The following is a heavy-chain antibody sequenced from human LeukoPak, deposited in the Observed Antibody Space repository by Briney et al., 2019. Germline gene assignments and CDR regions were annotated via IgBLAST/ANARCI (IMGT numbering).Heavy chain of an antibody. J-gene: IGHJ4*02. V-gene: IGHV4-39*07. CDR3: ARNSEPTLGYFDY. CDR1: GGSISSGGYY. Sequence: SETLSLTCTVSGGSISSGGYYWSWIRQPPGKGLGWIGSIYYSGSTYYNPSLKSRVTISVDTSKNQFSLKLSSVTAADTAVYYCARNSEPTLGYFDYWGQGTLVTVSS. D-gene: IGHD1-14*01. CDR2: IYYSGST.